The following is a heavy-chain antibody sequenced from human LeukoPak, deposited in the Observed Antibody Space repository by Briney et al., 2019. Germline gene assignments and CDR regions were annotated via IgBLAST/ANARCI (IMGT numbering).Heavy chain of an antibody. J-gene: IGHJ4*02. Sequence: GEPLKISCKGSGYSFTSYWIGWVRQMPGKGLEWMGIIYPGDSDTRYSPSFQGQVTISADKSISTAYLQWSSLKASDTAMYYCAREYCSGGSCYPFDYWGQGTLVTVSS. CDR3: AREYCSGGSCYPFDY. CDR1: GYSFTSYW. V-gene: IGHV5-51*01. CDR2: IYPGDSDT. D-gene: IGHD2-15*01.